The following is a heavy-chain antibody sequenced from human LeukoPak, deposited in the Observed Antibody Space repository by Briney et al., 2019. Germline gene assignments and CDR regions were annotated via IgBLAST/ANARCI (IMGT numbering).Heavy chain of an antibody. CDR1: GGTFSSYA. CDR2: IIPIFGTA. J-gene: IGHJ1*01. Sequence: GASVKVSFKASGGTFSSYAISWVRQAPGQGLEWMGGIIPIFGTANYAQKFQGRVTITADESTSTAYMELSSLRSEDTAVYYCATESGGDWLRIQHWGQGTLVTVSS. D-gene: IGHD2-21*02. CDR3: ATESGGDWLRIQH. V-gene: IGHV1-69*13.